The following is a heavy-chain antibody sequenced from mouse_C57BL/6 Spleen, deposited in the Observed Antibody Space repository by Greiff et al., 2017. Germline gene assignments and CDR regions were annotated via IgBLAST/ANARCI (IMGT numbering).Heavy chain of an antibody. J-gene: IGHJ3*01. CDR1: GFNIKDDY. CDR3: TTDGNYAFAY. D-gene: IGHD2-1*01. Sequence: EVQLQQSGAELVRPGASVKLSCTASGFNIKDDYMHWVKQRPEQGLEWIGWIDPENGDTEYASKFQGKATITADTSSNTAYLQLSSLTSEDTAVYYCTTDGNYAFAYWGQGTLVTVSA. V-gene: IGHV14-4*01. CDR2: IDPENGDT.